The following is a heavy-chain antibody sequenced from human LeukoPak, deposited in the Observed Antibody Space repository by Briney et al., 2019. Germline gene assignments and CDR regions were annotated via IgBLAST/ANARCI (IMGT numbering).Heavy chain of an antibody. J-gene: IGHJ4*02. CDR2: IKSNTDGGTT. D-gene: IGHD7-27*01. Sequence: GGSLRLSCAASGFTFSDAWMSWVRQAPGKGLEWVGRIKSNTDGGTTDYAAPVKGRFTILRDDSKNTLHLQMNSLKTEDTAVYYCTTLKATWGYWGQGTLVTVSS. CDR1: GFTFSDAW. CDR3: TTLKATWGY. V-gene: IGHV3-15*01.